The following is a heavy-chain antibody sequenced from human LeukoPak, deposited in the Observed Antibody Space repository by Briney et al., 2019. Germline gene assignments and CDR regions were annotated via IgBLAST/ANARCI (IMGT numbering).Heavy chain of an antibody. CDR3: AKGVAGSGYFDY. Sequence: GSLRLSCAASGFSFSSYAMSWVRQAPGKGLEWVSAISGSGGGTYYADSVKGRFTISRDNSKNTLYLQMNSLRAEDTAVYYCAKGVAGSGYFDYWGQGTLVTVSS. CDR1: GFSFSSYA. D-gene: IGHD2-15*01. CDR2: ISGSGGGT. J-gene: IGHJ4*02. V-gene: IGHV3-23*01.